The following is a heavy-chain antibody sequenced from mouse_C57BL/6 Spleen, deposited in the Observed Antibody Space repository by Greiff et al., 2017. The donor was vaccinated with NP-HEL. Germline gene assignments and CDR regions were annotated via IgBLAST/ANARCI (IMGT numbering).Heavy chain of an antibody. CDR3: ARPKDSTGSWFAD. Sequence: VQLQQPGAELVKPGASVKLSCKASGYTFTSYWMHWVKQRPGQGLEWIGMIHPNSGSTNYNEKFKSKATLTVDKSSSTAYMQLSSLTSEDSAFYYCARPKDSTGSWFADWGQGTLVTVSA. CDR1: GYTFTSYW. J-gene: IGHJ3*01. V-gene: IGHV1-64*01. D-gene: IGHD4-1*02. CDR2: IHPNSGST.